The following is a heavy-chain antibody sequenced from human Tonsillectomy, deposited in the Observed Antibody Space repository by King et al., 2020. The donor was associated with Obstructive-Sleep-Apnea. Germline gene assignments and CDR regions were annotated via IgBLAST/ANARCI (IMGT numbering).Heavy chain of an antibody. CDR1: GFSFADYA. V-gene: IGHV3-49*03. Sequence: VQLVESGGGLVQPGRSLRLSCTASGFSFADYAMSWFRLAPGKGLEWVGFIRDQSYGGTTQYAASVKGRFSISRDDSKSITYLQMDSLKIEDTAVYYCTRGAQYYGSGTSDYWGQGTLVSVSS. D-gene: IGHD3-10*01. J-gene: IGHJ4*02. CDR3: TRGAQYYGSGTSDY. CDR2: IRDQSYGGTT.